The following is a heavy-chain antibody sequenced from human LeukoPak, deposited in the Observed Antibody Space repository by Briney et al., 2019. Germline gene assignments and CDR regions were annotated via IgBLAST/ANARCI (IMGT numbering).Heavy chain of an antibody. V-gene: IGHV5-51*01. D-gene: IGHD2-2*02. CDR1: GYKFTNYW. J-gene: IGHJ4*02. CDR2: IYPGDSDT. CDR3: ARRIVPVAIKGSLDFDS. Sequence: GESLKISCRGSGYKFTNYWIAWVRQVPGKGLEWMGFIYPGDSDTRYGPSFDGQVSMSVDTSISTAFLHWSNLTASDTAIYYCARRIVPVAIKGSLDFDSWGQGSLVTVS.